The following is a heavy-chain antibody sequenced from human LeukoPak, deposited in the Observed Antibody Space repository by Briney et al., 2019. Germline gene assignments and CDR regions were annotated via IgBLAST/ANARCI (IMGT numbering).Heavy chain of an antibody. Sequence: GGSLRLSCAASGFIVSTTFLTWVRQAPGKGLEWVSVIVTDGSAFYADSVKGRFTISRDSSKNTLYLQMNSLRAEDTAVYYCARGRPQSSVYDYWGQGNRVSVSS. J-gene: IGHJ4*02. CDR1: GFIVSTTF. D-gene: IGHD5-24*01. CDR2: IVTDGSA. CDR3: ARGRPQSSVYDY. V-gene: IGHV3-53*01.